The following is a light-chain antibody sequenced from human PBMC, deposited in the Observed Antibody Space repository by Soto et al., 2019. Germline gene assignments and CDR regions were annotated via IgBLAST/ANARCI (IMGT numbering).Light chain of an antibody. Sequence: IQLTQSPCSLSASVGDRVTITCRASQGINNYLAWYQQKPGKAPKLLIYAASTLQSGVPSRFSGRGSGTDFTLTISSLQPEDFATYYCQQLNSYPWTFGQGTKVDIK. CDR2: AAS. J-gene: IGKJ1*01. V-gene: IGKV1-9*01. CDR1: QGINNY. CDR3: QQLNSYPWT.